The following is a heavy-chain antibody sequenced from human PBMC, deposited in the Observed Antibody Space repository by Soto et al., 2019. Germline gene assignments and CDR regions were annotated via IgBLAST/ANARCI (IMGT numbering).Heavy chain of an antibody. D-gene: IGHD5-12*01. J-gene: IGHJ4*02. CDR3: ARGRVATIKFDY. V-gene: IGHV1-69*13. Sequence: SVKVSCKASGGTFSSYAISWVRQAPGQGLEWMGGIIPIFGTANYAQKFQGRVTITADESTSTAYMELSSLRSEDTAVYYCARGRVATIKFDYWGQGTLVTVSS. CDR2: IIPIFGTA. CDR1: GGTFSSYA.